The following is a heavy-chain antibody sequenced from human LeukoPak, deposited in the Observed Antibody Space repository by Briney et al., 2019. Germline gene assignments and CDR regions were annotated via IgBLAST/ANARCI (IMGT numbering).Heavy chain of an antibody. V-gene: IGHV3-7*01. CDR3: ARVTSGSSYRPFDY. Sequence: GGSLRLSCAASGFTFSNYWMSWVRQAPGNGPEWVANIKEDESEKNYVDSVKGRFTISRDSAKNSLYLQMNSLRAEDAAVYYCARVTSGSSYRPFDYWGQGTLVTVSS. CDR2: IKEDESEK. J-gene: IGHJ4*02. CDR1: GFTFSNYW. D-gene: IGHD3-10*01.